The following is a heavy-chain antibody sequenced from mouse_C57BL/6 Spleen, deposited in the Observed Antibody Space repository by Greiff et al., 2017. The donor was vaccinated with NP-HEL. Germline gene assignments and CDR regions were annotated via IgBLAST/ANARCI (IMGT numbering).Heavy chain of an antibody. J-gene: IGHJ2*01. V-gene: IGHV10-1*01. CDR1: GFSFNTYA. Sequence: EVKLVESGGGLVQPKGSLKLSCAASGFSFNTYAMNWVRQAPGKGLEWVARIRSKSNNYATYYADSVKDRFTISRDDSESMLYLQMNNLKTEDTAMYYCVRGDYYGSSPSYFDYWGQGTTLTVSS. CDR3: VRGDYYGSSPSYFDY. D-gene: IGHD1-1*01. CDR2: IRSKSNNYAT.